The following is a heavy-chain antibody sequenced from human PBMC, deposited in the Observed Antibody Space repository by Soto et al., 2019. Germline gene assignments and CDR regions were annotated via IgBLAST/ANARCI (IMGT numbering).Heavy chain of an antibody. CDR3: ATGVTTFDY. CDR2: SDPEEDER. D-gene: IGHD1-1*01. CDR1: GHTLTKLP. V-gene: IGHV1-24*01. J-gene: IGHJ4*02. Sequence: QVQLVQSGAEVKKPGASVKVSCKVSGHTLTKLPIYWVRQAPGKGLEYMGGSDPEEDERLYAQSFQGRVTMTEDTSTDTAYLELRSLRSEDTAVYYCATGVTTFDYWGQGTRVTVSS.